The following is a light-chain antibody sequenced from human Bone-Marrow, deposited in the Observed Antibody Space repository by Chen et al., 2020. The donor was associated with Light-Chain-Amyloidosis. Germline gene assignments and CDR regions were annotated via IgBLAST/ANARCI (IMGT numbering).Light chain of an antibody. CDR1: NSDVGRNNL. Sequence: QSALTQPASVSGSPGQSITISCTGTNSDVGRNNLVSWYQHHPGKAPNVTIYEGSKRPSGVSNRFSGSKSGTTASLTISGLQTEDEADYYCCSYAGGYTYVFGTGTKVTVL. CDR3: CSYAGGYTYV. CDR2: EGS. V-gene: IGLV2-23*01. J-gene: IGLJ1*01.